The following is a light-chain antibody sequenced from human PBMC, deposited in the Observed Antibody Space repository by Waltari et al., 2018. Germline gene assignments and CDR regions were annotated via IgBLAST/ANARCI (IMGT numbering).Light chain of an antibody. Sequence: QSVLTQPPSASGTPGQRVTISCSGSSSNIGSNYVYWYQQLPGTAPKLLIYRNNPRPSGVPDRFSGSKSGTSASLAISGLRSEDEADYYCAAWDDSLSVLWVFGGGTKLTVL. CDR1: SSNIGSNY. CDR2: RNN. J-gene: IGLJ3*02. V-gene: IGLV1-47*01. CDR3: AAWDDSLSVLWV.